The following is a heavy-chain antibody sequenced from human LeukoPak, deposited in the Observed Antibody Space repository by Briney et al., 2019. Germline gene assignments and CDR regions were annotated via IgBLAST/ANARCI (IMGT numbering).Heavy chain of an antibody. CDR1: GFTFSSYW. J-gene: IGHJ4*02. CDR3: ARDPHTLSIAADT. D-gene: IGHD6-13*01. Sequence: GGSLRLSCAASGFTFSSYWMHWVRQAPGKGLVWVSRINSDGSSTSYADSVKGRFTISRDNAKNSLYLQMNSLRAEDTAVYYCARDPHTLSIAADTWGQGTLVTVSS. CDR2: INSDGSST. V-gene: IGHV3-74*01.